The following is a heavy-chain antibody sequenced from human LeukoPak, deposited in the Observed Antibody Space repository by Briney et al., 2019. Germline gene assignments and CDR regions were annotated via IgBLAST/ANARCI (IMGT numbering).Heavy chain of an antibody. CDR3: ATDPRTTVFGTFRYYYMDV. CDR2: INPNSGGT. V-gene: IGHV1-2*06. CDR1: GYIFTDYY. D-gene: IGHD3-3*01. J-gene: IGHJ6*03. Sequence: ASVKVSCKASGYIFTDYYMHWVRQAPGQELGWMGRINPNSGGTNYAQKFQGRVTMTRDTSINTAYMELSRLTSDDTAVYYCATDPRTTVFGTFRYYYMDVWGEGTTVAVSS.